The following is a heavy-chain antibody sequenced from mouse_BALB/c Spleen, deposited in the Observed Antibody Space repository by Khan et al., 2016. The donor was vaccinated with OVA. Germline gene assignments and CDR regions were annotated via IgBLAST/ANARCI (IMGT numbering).Heavy chain of an antibody. CDR1: GYTFTSYW. D-gene: IGHD2-14*01. Sequence: VQLQQPGAELVRPGASVKLSCKASGYTFTSYWINWVKQRPGQGLEWIGNIYPSDTYTNYNQKFKDKATLTVDKSSSTAYMQLSNPTAEDSAVYYCTREVRLHYYAMDCWGQGTSVTVSS. J-gene: IGHJ4*01. CDR3: TREVRLHYYAMDC. CDR2: IYPSDTYT. V-gene: IGHV1-69*02.